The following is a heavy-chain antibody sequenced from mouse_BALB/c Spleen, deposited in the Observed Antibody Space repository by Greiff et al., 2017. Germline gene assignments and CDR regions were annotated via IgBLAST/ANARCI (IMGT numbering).Heavy chain of an antibody. CDR2: IWAGGST. CDR1: GFSLTSYG. D-gene: IGHD2-4*01. CDR3: ARADDYVDYYAMDY. Sequence: QVQLKESGPGLVAPSQSLSITCTVSGFSLTSYGVHWVRQPPGKGLEWLGVIWAGGSTNYNSALMSRLSISKDYSKSQVFLKMNSLQTDDTAMYYCARADDYVDYYAMDYWGQGTSVTVSS. V-gene: IGHV2-9*02. J-gene: IGHJ4*01.